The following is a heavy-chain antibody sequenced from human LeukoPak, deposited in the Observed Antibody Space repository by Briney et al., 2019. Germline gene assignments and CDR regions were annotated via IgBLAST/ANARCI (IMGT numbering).Heavy chain of an antibody. V-gene: IGHV1-18*01. Sequence: GASVKVSCKASGYTFTSYGISWVRQAPGQGLEWMGWISAYNGNTNYAQKLQGRVTMTTDTSTSTAYMELRSLRSDDTAVYYCARDPPPHYYEPVDAFDIWGQGTMVTVSS. D-gene: IGHD3-22*01. CDR2: ISAYNGNT. J-gene: IGHJ3*02. CDR3: ARDPPPHYYEPVDAFDI. CDR1: GYTFTSYG.